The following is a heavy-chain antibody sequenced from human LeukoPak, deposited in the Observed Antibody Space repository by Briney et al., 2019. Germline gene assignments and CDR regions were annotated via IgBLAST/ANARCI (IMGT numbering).Heavy chain of an antibody. Sequence: SSETLSLTCAVYGESLSAYYWSWIRQPAGKGLEWIGEINPSGGTNYNASLTSRVSISGDTSKNQFSLKLSSVTAADTAVYYCARGDYGDYGWYFDLWGRGTLVTVSS. D-gene: IGHD4-17*01. J-gene: IGHJ2*01. CDR3: ARGDYGDYGWYFDL. CDR1: GESLSAYY. CDR2: INPSGGT. V-gene: IGHV4-34*01.